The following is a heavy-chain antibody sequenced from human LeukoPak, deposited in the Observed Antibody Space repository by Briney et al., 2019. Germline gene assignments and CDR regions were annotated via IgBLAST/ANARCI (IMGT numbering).Heavy chain of an antibody. CDR2: SYYSGST. D-gene: IGHD3-16*01. V-gene: IGHV4-59*01. CDR3: ARAPIPYDRSRTDYRFDP. Sequence: SETLSLTCSVSGASISSYYGSWIRQPPGKGLESIGYSYYSGSTNYNPPLKGRVTISLDTAKSQFPLKLTSVPAADTAVYYCARAPIPYDRSRTDYRFDPWGQGTLVTVAS. CDR1: GASISSYY. J-gene: IGHJ5*02.